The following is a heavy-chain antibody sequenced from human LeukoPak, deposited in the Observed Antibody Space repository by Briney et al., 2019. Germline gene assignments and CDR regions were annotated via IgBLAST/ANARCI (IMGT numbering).Heavy chain of an antibody. V-gene: IGHV4-39*07. D-gene: IGHD1-26*01. CDR3: AKVGATYYYYYGMDV. CDR2: INHSGST. Sequence: SQTLSLTCTVSGDFISSGNHYWSWIRQPPGKGLEWIGEINHSGSTNYNPSLKSRVTISVDTSKNQFSLKLSSVTAADTAVYYCAKVGATYYYYYGMDVWGQGTTVTVSS. CDR1: GDFISSGNHY. J-gene: IGHJ6*02.